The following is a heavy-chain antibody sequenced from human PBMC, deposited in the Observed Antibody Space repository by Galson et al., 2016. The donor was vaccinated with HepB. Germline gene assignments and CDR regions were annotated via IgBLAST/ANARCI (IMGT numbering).Heavy chain of an antibody. CDR3: ARLGGGGYDFWTGYLDY. CDR2: INPSGGST. D-gene: IGHD3-3*01. Sequence: SVKVSCKASGYTFTNYFIHWVRQAPGQGLEWVGIINPSGGSTSYADKFQGRVTMTRDTSTITVYMELSSLRSEDTAVYYCARLGGGGYDFWTGYLDYWGQGTPVT. V-gene: IGHV1-46*01. J-gene: IGHJ4*02. CDR1: GYTFTNYF.